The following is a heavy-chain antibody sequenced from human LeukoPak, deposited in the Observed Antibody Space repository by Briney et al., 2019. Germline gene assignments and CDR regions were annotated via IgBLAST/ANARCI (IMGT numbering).Heavy chain of an antibody. D-gene: IGHD6-13*01. V-gene: IGHV3-21*01. Sequence: AGGSLRLSCAASGFTFSSYSMNWVRQAPGKGLECVSSISSSSSYIYYADSVKGRFTISRDNAKNSLYLQMNSLRAEDTAVYYCARDLPGIAAAGDNWFDPWGQGTLVTVSS. J-gene: IGHJ5*02. CDR2: ISSSSSYI. CDR1: GFTFSSYS. CDR3: ARDLPGIAAAGDNWFDP.